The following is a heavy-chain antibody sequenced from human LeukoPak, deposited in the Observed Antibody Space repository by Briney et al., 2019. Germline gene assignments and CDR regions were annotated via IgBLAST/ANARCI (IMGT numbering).Heavy chain of an antibody. V-gene: IGHV3-23*01. CDR3: AKDYTSSWTEGYFDF. CDR1: GFTFSSYA. CDR2: ISGSGSST. D-gene: IGHD6-13*01. Sequence: PGGSLRLSCAASGFTFSSYAMSWVRQAPGKGLEWVSAISGSGSSTYYADSVKGRFTISRDNSKNTLYLQMNSLRAEDTAVYYCAKDYTSSWTEGYFDFWDQGILVTVSS. J-gene: IGHJ4*02.